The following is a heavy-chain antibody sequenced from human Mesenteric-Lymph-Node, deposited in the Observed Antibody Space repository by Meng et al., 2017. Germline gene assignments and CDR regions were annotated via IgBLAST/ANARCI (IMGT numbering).Heavy chain of an antibody. CDR1: GFSVRNYW. CDR3: ADITAGF. V-gene: IGHV3-74*01. J-gene: IGHJ4*02. D-gene: IGHD3-10*01. Sequence: EVQLVGSGGGVGQPGGSLILSCAASGFSVRNYWMHWVRQAPGKGLVWVSFINTDGSNTAYADSVKGRFTISRDNAKNTLYLQMNSLRVEDTAIYYCADITAGFWGQGTLVTVSS. CDR2: INTDGSNT.